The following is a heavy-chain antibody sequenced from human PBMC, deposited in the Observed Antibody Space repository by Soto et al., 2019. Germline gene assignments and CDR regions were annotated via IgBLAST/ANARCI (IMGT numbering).Heavy chain of an antibody. D-gene: IGHD2-2*01. CDR3: ARQCASSSCAFGEYYLDY. Sequence: SGLAGEPTQTLTLTCTFSGFSLSTNGMGVAWIRQPPGKALEWLALIYWDDDKRHRPSLKTRLSITKDTSKNQVVLTMTNMDPVDTATYYCARQCASSSCAFGEYYLDYWGQGALVTVSS. CDR1: GFSLSTNGMG. CDR2: IYWDDDK. V-gene: IGHV2-5*02. J-gene: IGHJ4*02.